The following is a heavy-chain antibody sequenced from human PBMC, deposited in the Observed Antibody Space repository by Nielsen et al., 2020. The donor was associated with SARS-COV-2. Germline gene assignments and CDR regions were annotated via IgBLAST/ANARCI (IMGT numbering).Heavy chain of an antibody. V-gene: IGHV3-74*01. CDR1: GFTFSSYW. CDR2: INSDGSST. J-gene: IGHJ6*02. D-gene: IGHD2/OR15-2a*01. Sequence: GESLKISRAASGFTFSSYWMHWVRQAPGKGLVWVSRINSDGSSTSYADSVKGRFTISRDNAKNTLYLQMNSLRAEDTAVYYCARDPQNIGYGMDVWGQGTTVTVSS. CDR3: ARDPQNIGYGMDV.